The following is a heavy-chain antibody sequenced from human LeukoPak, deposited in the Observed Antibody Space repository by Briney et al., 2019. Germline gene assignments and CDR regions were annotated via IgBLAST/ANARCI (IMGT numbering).Heavy chain of an antibody. CDR2: INPNRGYT. Sequence: ASVRVSCKASGYTFTNYYIHWVRQAPGHGLEWMGWINPNRGYTNYAQKFQGRVTMTRDTSISTAFMELTRLTSDDTAVYYCTRDLLGFATTPLSDWGQGTLVTVSS. J-gene: IGHJ4*02. CDR3: TRDLLGFATTPLSD. V-gene: IGHV1-2*02. CDR1: GYTFTNYY. D-gene: IGHD4-17*01.